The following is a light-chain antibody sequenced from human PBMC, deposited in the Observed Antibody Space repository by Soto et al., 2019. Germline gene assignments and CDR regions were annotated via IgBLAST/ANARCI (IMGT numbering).Light chain of an antibody. V-gene: IGLV2-14*01. Sequence: QSALTQPASLSGSPGQYITISCTGTSSDIGAYDYVSWFQQHPGKAPKLMISEVNNRPSGVSNRFSGSKSGNTAYLTISGLQVEDEADYFCFSFTTTSTHVFGTGTKLTVL. CDR2: EVN. CDR3: FSFTTTSTHV. CDR1: SSDIGAYDY. J-gene: IGLJ1*01.